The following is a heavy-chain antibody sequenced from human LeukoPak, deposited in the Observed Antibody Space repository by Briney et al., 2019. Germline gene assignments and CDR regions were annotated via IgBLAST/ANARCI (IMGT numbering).Heavy chain of an antibody. J-gene: IGHJ3*02. V-gene: IGHV3-74*01. CDR2: INSDGSST. CDR3: ARVHYYDSSPYAFDI. CDR1: GFTFSSYW. D-gene: IGHD3-22*01. Sequence: GGSLRLSCAASGFTFSSYWMHWVRQAPGKGLVWVSRINSDGSSTSYADSVKGRFTISRDNAKSTLYLQMNSLRAEDTAVYYCARVHYYDSSPYAFDIWGQGTMVTVSS.